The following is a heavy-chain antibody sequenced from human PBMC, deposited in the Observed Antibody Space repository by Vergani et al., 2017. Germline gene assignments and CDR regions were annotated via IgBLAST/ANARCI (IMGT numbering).Heavy chain of an antibody. Sequence: VQLVQSGAEVKKPGSSVKVSCKASGGTFSSYAISWVRQAPGQGLEWMGRIIPILGIANYAQKFQGRVTITADKSTSTAYMELSSLGSEDTAVYYCARDDHHPYCYGSGKVYYYGMDVWGQGTTVTVSS. CDR2: IIPILGIA. V-gene: IGHV1-69*04. CDR1: GGTFSSYA. D-gene: IGHD3-10*01. CDR3: ARDDHHPYCYGSGKVYYYGMDV. J-gene: IGHJ6*02.